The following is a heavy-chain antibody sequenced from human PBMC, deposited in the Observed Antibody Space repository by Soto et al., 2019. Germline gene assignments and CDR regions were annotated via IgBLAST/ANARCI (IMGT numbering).Heavy chain of an antibody. Sequence: GESLKISCEVSGFTFTNYWIAWVRQMPGKGLEWMGGIYPADSQTRYSPTFQGQVAISADESVNTAYLQWRSLKASDTAIYFWVRQETGYKSKWLDPWGQGTLVTVYS. D-gene: IGHD3-9*01. CDR3: VRQETGYKSKWLDP. CDR1: GFTFTNYW. J-gene: IGHJ5*02. CDR2: IYPADSQT. V-gene: IGHV5-51*01.